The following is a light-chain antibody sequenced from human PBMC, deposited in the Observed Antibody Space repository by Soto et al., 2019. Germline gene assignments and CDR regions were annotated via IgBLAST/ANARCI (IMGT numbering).Light chain of an antibody. Sequence: QSVLTQPPSASGSPGQSVTFSCTGTSSDVGRYNYVSWYQQHPGKAPKLLIYGVTQRPSGVPDRFSGSKSGNTASLTVSGLQDEDEGYYYCSLYISGSTYVFGTGTKVTVL. V-gene: IGLV2-8*01. CDR3: SLYISGSTYV. CDR2: GVT. J-gene: IGLJ1*01. CDR1: SSDVGRYNY.